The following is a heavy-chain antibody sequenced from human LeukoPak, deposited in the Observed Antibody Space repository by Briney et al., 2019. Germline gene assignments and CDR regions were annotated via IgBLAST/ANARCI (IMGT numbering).Heavy chain of an antibody. D-gene: IGHD6-19*01. CDR2: IYYSGST. J-gene: IGHJ4*02. Sequence: SETLSLTCTVSSGSISGYYWGWIRQPPGKGLEWIGSIYYSGSTYYNPSLKSRVTISVGTSKNQFSLKLSSVTAADTAVYYCARQDLVAVAGTYYWGQGTLVTVSS. CDR3: ARQDLVAVAGTYY. CDR1: SGSISGYY. V-gene: IGHV4-39*01.